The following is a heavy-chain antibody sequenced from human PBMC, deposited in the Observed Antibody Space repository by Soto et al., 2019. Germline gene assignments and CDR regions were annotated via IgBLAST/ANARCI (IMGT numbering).Heavy chain of an antibody. J-gene: IGHJ5*02. CDR2: IYYSGNT. CDR3: ARDRHYYGSGSPEYNWFDP. D-gene: IGHD3-10*01. Sequence: PSETLSLTCTVSGGSISSGGYYWSWIRQHPGKGLEWIGYIYYSGNTYYNPSLKSRVTISVDTSKNQFSLKLSSVTAADTAVYYCARDRHYYGSGSPEYNWFDPWGQGTLVTVS. V-gene: IGHV4-31*03. CDR1: GGSISSGGYY.